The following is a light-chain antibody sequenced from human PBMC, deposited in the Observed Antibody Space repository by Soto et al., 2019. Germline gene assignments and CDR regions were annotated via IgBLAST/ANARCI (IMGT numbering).Light chain of an antibody. CDR3: QQLNAYPLA. Sequence: IQLTQSPSSLSASVGDRVTITCRASQGISSYLAWYQQKPGKAPQLLINAASTLQSGVPSRFSGSGSGTDFTLTISSLQPEDFATYYCQQLNAYPLAFGGGTRVEIK. CDR2: AAS. CDR1: QGISSY. V-gene: IGKV1-9*01. J-gene: IGKJ4*01.